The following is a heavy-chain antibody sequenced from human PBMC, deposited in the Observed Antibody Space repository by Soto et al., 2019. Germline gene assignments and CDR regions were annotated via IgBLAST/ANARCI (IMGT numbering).Heavy chain of an antibody. CDR3: AHRRVGDYPYFDY. J-gene: IGHJ4*02. D-gene: IGHD4-17*01. V-gene: IGHV2-5*02. CDR1: GFSLSTSGVG. CDR2: LYWDDDK. Sequence: SGPTLVNPTQTLTLTCTFSGFSLSTSGVGVGWIRQPPGKALEWLALLYWDDDKRYSPSLKNRLTTTMHTSKNQVVLIMTNMDPLNIVTFYCAHRRVGDYPYFDYWGQETLVTVSS.